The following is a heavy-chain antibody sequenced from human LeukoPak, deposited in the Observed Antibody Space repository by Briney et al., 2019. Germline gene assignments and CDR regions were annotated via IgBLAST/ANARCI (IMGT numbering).Heavy chain of an antibody. CDR1: GFTFSNYW. CDR2: ISSSSSYI. V-gene: IGHV3-21*01. D-gene: IGHD2-8*01. CDR3: ARTYGPDAFDI. Sequence: GGSLRLSCVASGFTFSNYWMTWVRQAPGKGLEWVSSISSSSSYIYYADSVKGRFTISRDNAKNSLYLQMNSLRAEDTAVYYCARTYGPDAFDIWGQGTMVTVSS. J-gene: IGHJ3*02.